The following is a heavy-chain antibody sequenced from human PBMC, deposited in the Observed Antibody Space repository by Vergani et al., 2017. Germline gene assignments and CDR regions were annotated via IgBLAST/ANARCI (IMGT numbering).Heavy chain of an antibody. CDR3: ARDLGSSWTGY. J-gene: IGHJ4*02. V-gene: IGHV3-48*03. D-gene: IGHD6-13*01. CDR1: GFTFSSYE. Sequence: EVQLVESGGGLVQPGGSLRLSCAASGFTFSSYEMNWVRQAPGKGLEWVSYISSSGSTIYYADSVKGRFTISRDNANNSLYLQMNSLRAEDTAVYYCARDLGSSWTGYWGQGTLVTVSS. CDR2: ISSSGSTI.